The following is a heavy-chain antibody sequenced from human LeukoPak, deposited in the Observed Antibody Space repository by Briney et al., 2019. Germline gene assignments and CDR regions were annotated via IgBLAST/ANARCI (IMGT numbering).Heavy chain of an antibody. V-gene: IGHV4-61*01. CDR3: ARDLATYCSSTSCRGSAFDI. D-gene: IGHD2-2*01. CDR2: IYYSGST. CDR1: GGSLSSGSYY. J-gene: IGHJ3*02. Sequence: SETLSLTCTVSGGSLSSGSYYWSWIRQPPGKGLEWNEYIYYSGSTNYNPSLKSRVTISVDTSKNQFSLKLSSVTAADTAVYYCARDLATYCSSTSCRGSAFDIWGQGTMVTVSS.